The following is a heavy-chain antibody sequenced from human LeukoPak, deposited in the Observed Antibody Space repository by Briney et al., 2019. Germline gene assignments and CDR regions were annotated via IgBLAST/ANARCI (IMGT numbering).Heavy chain of an antibody. V-gene: IGHV1-69*06. D-gene: IGHD6-13*01. CDR3: ARRLIAAAGPFDY. Sequence: ASVKVSCKASGGTFSSYAISWVRQAPGHGLEWMGGIIPIFGTANYAQKFQGRVTITADKSTSTAYMELSSLRSEDTAVYYCARRLIAAAGPFDYWGQGTLVTVSS. J-gene: IGHJ4*02. CDR2: IIPIFGTA. CDR1: GGTFSSYA.